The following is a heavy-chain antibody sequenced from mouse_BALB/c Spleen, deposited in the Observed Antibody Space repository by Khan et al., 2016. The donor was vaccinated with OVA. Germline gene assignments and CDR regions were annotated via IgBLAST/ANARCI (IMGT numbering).Heavy chain of an antibody. J-gene: IGHJ3*01. CDR3: ARLAYYYNSEGFAY. Sequence: EVKLVESGGDLVKTGGSLKVSCAASGFTFSTYGMSWVRQTPDKRLEWVATISSGGHYTYYIDSVKGRFTISRDNAKNILNLQMTSLRSEDTAMYYCARLAYYYNSEGFAYWGQGTLVTVSA. CDR2: ISSGGHYT. V-gene: IGHV5-6*01. CDR1: GFTFSTYG. D-gene: IGHD1-1*02.